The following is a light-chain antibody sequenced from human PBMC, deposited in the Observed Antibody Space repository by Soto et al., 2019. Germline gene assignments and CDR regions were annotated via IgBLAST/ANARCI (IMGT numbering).Light chain of an antibody. J-gene: IGKJ4*01. Sequence: DLVMTQTPLSLPVTPGEPASISCRSSQSLLDSDDGNTYLDWYLQKPGQSPQLLIYTVSYRASGVPDRFSGSGSGTDFTLKISRVEAEDVGVYYCMQRIEVPLTLGAAPKVDI. CDR2: TVS. CDR1: QSLLDSDDGNTY. V-gene: IGKV2-40*01. CDR3: MQRIEVPLT.